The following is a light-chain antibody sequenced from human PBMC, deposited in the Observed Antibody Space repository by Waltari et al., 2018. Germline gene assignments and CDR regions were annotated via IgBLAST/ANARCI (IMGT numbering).Light chain of an antibody. J-gene: IGKJ3*01. V-gene: IGKV3-15*01. CDR3: QQYNNWPLFT. Sequence: EIVMTQSPATLSVSPGERATLSCRASQRVSSNLAWYQQKPGQAPRLLIFGPSTRATGIPARFSGSGSGTEFILTISSMQSEDFAVYYCQQYNNWPLFTFGPGTKVDIK. CDR1: QRVSSN. CDR2: GPS.